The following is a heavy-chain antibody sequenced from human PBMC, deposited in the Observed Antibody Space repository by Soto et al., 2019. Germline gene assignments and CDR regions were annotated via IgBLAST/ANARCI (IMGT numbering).Heavy chain of an antibody. CDR1: GFTFSSYA. Sequence: EVQLLESGGGLVQPGGSLRLSCAASGFTFSSYAMSWVRQAPGKGLEWVSAISGSGGSTYYADSVKGRFTISRDNSKNTLYLQMNSLRAEDTAVYYCAKDGVGYRPQLRYMIRTLEYFQHWGQGTLVTVSS. J-gene: IGHJ1*01. CDR3: AKDGVGYRPQLRYMIRTLEYFQH. V-gene: IGHV3-23*01. CDR2: ISGSGGST. D-gene: IGHD3-16*02.